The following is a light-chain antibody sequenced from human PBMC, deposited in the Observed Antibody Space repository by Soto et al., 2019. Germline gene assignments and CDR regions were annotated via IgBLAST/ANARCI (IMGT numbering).Light chain of an antibody. Sequence: EIVMTQSPATLSVSPGERATLSCRASQSVSSNLAWYQQKPGQAPRLLIYGASTRATGIPARFSGSGSGTDFTLSVSSLQSEDFAVYYCQQDNNWPGTFGQGTKVEIK. V-gene: IGKV3-15*01. CDR2: GAS. CDR3: QQDNNWPGT. J-gene: IGKJ1*01. CDR1: QSVSSN.